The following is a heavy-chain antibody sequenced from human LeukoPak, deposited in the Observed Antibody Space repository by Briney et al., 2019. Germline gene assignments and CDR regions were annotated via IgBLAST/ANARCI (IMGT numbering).Heavy chain of an antibody. CDR3: ARLDRYCSGGSCYSGWFDP. Sequence: PSETLSLTCTVSGGSISSYYWSWIRQPPGKGLEWIGYIYYSGSTNYNPSLKSRVTISVDTSKNQFSLKLSSVTAADTAVYYCARLDRYCSGGSCYSGWFDPWGQGTLITVSS. V-gene: IGHV4-59*08. D-gene: IGHD2-15*01. CDR2: IYYSGST. CDR1: GGSISSYY. J-gene: IGHJ5*02.